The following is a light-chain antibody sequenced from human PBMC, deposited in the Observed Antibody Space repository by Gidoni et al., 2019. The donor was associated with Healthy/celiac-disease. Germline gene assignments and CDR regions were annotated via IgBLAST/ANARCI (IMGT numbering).Light chain of an antibody. J-gene: IGKJ4*01. V-gene: IGKV3-11*01. Sequence: EIVLTQSPATLSLSPGERATLACRSSQSVSSYLAWYQQNPGQAPRLLIYDASHRPTGIPSRFSGSGSWTDFTLTISRLEPEDFAVYYCQQRSNWPPSFGGGTKVEIK. CDR3: QQRSNWPPS. CDR2: DAS. CDR1: QSVSSY.